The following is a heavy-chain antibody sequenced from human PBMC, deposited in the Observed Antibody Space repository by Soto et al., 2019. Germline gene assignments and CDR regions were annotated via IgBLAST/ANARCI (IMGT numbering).Heavy chain of an antibody. J-gene: IGHJ4*02. Sequence: SETLSLTCAVYGGSFSGYYWSWIRQPPGKGLEWIGEINHSGSTNYNPSLKSRVTISVDTSKNQFSLKLSSVTAADTAVHYCARPQDCSGGSCYSGGYDYWGQGTLVTVSS. CDR1: GGSFSGYY. D-gene: IGHD2-15*01. CDR2: INHSGST. V-gene: IGHV4-34*01. CDR3: ARPQDCSGGSCYSGGYDY.